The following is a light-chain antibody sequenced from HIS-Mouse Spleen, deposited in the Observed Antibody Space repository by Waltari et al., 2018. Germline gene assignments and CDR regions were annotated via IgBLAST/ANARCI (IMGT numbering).Light chain of an antibody. CDR3: CSYAGSSTWV. CDR1: SSDVGGYNY. Sequence: QSALTQPRSVSGSPGQSVTISCTGTSSDVGGYNYVSWYQQHPGKAPKLMIYEGSNRPSGVSNRFSGSKSGNTASLTISGLQAEDEADYYCCSYAGSSTWVFGGGTKLTVL. CDR2: EGS. V-gene: IGLV2-23*01. J-gene: IGLJ3*02.